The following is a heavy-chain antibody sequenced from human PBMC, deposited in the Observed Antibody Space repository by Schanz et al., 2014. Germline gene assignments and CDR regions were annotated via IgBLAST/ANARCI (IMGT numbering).Heavy chain of an antibody. V-gene: IGHV3-23*01. J-gene: IGHJ4*02. CDR3: AKTLFPGGTQTFGN. CDR1: GFGFSSYS. Sequence: EVHLLESGGGLIQPGGSLRLSCAASGFGFSSYSMNWVRQAPGKGLEWVSVIGVDGTTTYYADSAKGRFTISRDNSKSTLYVEMNSLRVEDTAVYYCAKTLFPGGTQTFGNWGRGTLVTVSS. CDR2: IGVDGTTT. D-gene: IGHD2-8*02.